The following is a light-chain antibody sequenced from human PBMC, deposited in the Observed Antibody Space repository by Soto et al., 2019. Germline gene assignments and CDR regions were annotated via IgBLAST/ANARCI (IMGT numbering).Light chain of an antibody. CDR2: GNS. V-gene: IGLV1-40*01. J-gene: IGLJ3*02. CDR3: QSYDSSLSGWV. Sequence: QSVLTQPPSVSGAPGQRVTISCTGSSSNIGAGYNVHWYQQLPGTAPKRLIYGNSNRPSGVPDRFSGSKSGTSASLAITGLQAEDEADYYCQSYDSSLSGWVFGGVTKLTVL. CDR1: SSNIGAGYN.